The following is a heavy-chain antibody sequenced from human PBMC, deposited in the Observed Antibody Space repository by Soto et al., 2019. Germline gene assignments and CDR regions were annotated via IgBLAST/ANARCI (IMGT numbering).Heavy chain of an antibody. Sequence: GGSLRLSCEASGFNFSRSWMSWVRQAPGKGLEWVANMKEDGSEKHYADSVRGRFTISRDNAKNSVHLQMNSLRVEDTAVYYCARGFYTDYWGQGALITVSS. CDR1: GFNFSRSW. V-gene: IGHV3-7*01. D-gene: IGHD3-3*01. J-gene: IGHJ4*02. CDR3: ARGFYTDY. CDR2: MKEDGSEK.